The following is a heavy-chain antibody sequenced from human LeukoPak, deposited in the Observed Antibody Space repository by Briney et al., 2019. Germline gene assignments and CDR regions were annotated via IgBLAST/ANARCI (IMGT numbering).Heavy chain of an antibody. J-gene: IGHJ4*02. CDR2: INHSGST. D-gene: IGHD6-13*01. Sequence: SETLSLTCAVYGGSFSGYYWSWIRQSPGKGLEWIGYINHSGSTYYKPSLKSRVTISVDRSKNHFSLNLSYVTAADTAVYYCAREEGGAAGKGFDYWGQGTPVTVSS. V-gene: IGHV4-34*01. CDR1: GGSFSGYY. CDR3: AREEGGAAGKGFDY.